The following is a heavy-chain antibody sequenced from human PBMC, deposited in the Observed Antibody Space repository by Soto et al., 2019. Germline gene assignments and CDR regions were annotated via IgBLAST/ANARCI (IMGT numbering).Heavy chain of an antibody. V-gene: IGHV4-61*01. D-gene: IGHD1-26*01. J-gene: IGHJ4*02. Sequence: PSETLSLTCTVSGGSVSSGSYYWSWIRQPPGKGLEWIGYIYYSGSTNYNPSLKSRVTISVDTSKNQFSLKLSSVTAADTAVYYCARASGSYYGNFDYWGQGTLVTVSS. CDR3: ARASGSYYGNFDY. CDR2: IYYSGST. CDR1: GGSVSSGSYY.